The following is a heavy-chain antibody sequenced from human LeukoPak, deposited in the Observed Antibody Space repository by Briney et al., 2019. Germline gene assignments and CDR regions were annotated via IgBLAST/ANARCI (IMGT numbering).Heavy chain of an antibody. D-gene: IGHD3-10*01. CDR3: ARSYYGSGTSYGMDV. CDR1: GFTFSRHW. V-gene: IGHV3-7*01. J-gene: IGHJ6*02. Sequence: PGGSLRLSCAVSGFTFSRHWMSWVRQAPGKGLEWLANIEQDGSEKYYVDSVEGRFTISRDNAKNSLYLQMNSLRAEDTAVYYCARSYYGSGTSYGMDVWGQGTTVTVSS. CDR2: IEQDGSEK.